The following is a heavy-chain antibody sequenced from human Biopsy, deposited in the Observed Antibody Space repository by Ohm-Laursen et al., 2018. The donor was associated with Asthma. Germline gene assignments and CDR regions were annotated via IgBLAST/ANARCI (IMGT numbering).Heavy chain of an antibody. CDR3: ARKAGSCISRTCYSLDF. D-gene: IGHD2-2*01. V-gene: IGHV1-69*01. CDR1: GGTFNTYV. CDR2: INSVFGTT. Sequence: ESSAKVSCKSLGGTFNTYVIGWVRQAPGQGLEWMGGINSVFGTTTYPQKFQDRVTITADDSTSTVYMELSNLRSEDTAVYYCARKAGSCISRTCYSLDFWGQGTLVTVSS. J-gene: IGHJ4*02.